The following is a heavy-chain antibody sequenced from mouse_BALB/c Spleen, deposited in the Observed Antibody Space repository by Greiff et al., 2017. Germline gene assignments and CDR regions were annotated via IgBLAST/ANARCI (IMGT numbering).Heavy chain of an antibody. J-gene: IGHJ3*01. V-gene: IGHV5-6-3*01. D-gene: IGHD2-4*01. CDR3: ARDDYDSWFAY. CDR2: INSIGGST. Sequence: EGKVVESGGGLVQPGGSLKLSCAASGFTFSSYGMSWVRQTPDKRLELVATINSIGGSTYYPDSVKGRFTISRDNAKNTLYLQMSSLKSEDTAMYYCARDDYDSWFAYWGQGTLVTVSA. CDR1: GFTFSSYG.